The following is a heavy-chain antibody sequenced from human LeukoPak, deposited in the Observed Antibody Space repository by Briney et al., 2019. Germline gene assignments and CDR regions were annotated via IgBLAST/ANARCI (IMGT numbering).Heavy chain of an antibody. CDR2: IDKKDNFYAT. D-gene: IGHD1-26*01. CDR3: TRDSGTYNWLDP. V-gene: IGHV3-73*01. CDR1: GFTFSGSA. J-gene: IGHJ5*02. Sequence: PGGSLRLSCAASGFTFSGSAIHWVRQSSWKGLEWVGHIDKKDNFYATTSAASVTGRFTISRDDSKNTAYLQMNSLKTEDTALYYCTRDSGTYNWLDPWGQGTLVTVSS.